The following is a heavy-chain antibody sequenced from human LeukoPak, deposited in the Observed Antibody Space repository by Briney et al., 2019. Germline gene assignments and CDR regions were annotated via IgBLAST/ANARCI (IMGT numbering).Heavy chain of an antibody. CDR1: VYTFTSYG. D-gene: IGHD3-10*01. V-gene: IGHV1-18*01. Sequence: GASVKVSCKTSVYTFTSYGISWVRQAPGQGLEWMGWISAYNGNTNYAQKLQGRVTMTTDTSTSTAYMELRSLRSDDTAVYYCARGRAEVGFGINYYYYYMDVWGKGTTVTVSS. CDR2: ISAYNGNT. CDR3: ARGRAEVGFGINYYYYYMDV. J-gene: IGHJ6*03.